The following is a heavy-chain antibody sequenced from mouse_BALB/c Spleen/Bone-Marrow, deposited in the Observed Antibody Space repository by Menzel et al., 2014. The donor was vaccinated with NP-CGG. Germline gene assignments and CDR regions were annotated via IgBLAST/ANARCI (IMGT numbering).Heavy chain of an antibody. V-gene: IGHV1S56*01. CDR1: GYTFTTYD. D-gene: IGHD2-12*01. Sequence: QVQLQQSGAELVKPGASVKLSCKASGYTFTTYDINWVRQRPGQGLEWIGWIFPGDGTTKYNEKFKGKATLTTDKSSSTAYMQFSRLTSEDSAVEFCARNYSYVGFVYWGQGTLVTVSA. CDR3: ARNYSYVGFVY. CDR2: IFPGDGTT. J-gene: IGHJ3*01.